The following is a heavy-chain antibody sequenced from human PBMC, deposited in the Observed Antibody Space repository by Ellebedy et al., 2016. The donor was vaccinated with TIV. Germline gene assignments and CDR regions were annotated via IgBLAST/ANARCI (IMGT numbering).Heavy chain of an antibody. V-gene: IGHV4-61*01. J-gene: IGHJ6*02. CDR1: GDSVTNNHYY. Sequence: MPSETLSLTCPVSGDSVTNNHYYWAWLRQPPWKGLEWIGYVLYSGSAIYNPSLKSRVTISVDTSKNQFSLKLTSVTSADTAAYYCARDCGGDCPDFAVDVWGQGTTVTVSS. D-gene: IGHD2-21*02. CDR3: ARDCGGDCPDFAVDV. CDR2: VLYSGSA.